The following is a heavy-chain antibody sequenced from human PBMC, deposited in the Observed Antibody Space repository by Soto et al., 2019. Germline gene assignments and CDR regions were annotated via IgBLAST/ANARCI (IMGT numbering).Heavy chain of an antibody. D-gene: IGHD2-21*01. CDR3: ARAGDCEGRFAMDV. V-gene: IGHV1-8*01. CDR1: GYTFTSYD. CDR2: MNPNSGNT. J-gene: IGHJ6*02. Sequence: QVQLVQSGAEVKKPGASVKVSCKASGYTFTSYDINWVRQATGQGREWMGWMNPNSGNTCYAQKFYCRLTMSRNTSISTAYMELSSLRSEDTAVYYCARAGDCEGRFAMDVWCQGTTVSVSS.